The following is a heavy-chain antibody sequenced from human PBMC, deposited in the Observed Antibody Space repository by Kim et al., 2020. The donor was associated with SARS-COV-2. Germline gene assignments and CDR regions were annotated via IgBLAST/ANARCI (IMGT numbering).Heavy chain of an antibody. CDR2: ISSSSSYI. V-gene: IGHV3-21*01. D-gene: IGHD6-19*01. CDR3: ARDRRVPGIAVAGASSFFAT. CDR1: GFTFSSYS. Sequence: GGSLRLSCAASGFTFSSYSMNWVRQAPGKGLEWVSSISSSSSYIYYADSVKGRFTISRDNAKNSLYLQMNSLRAEDTAVYYCARDRRVPGIAVAGASSFFATCGQGTLVTVSS. J-gene: IGHJ5*02.